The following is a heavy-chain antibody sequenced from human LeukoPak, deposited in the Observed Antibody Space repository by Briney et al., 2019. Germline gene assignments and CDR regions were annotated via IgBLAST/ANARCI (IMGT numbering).Heavy chain of an antibody. D-gene: IGHD6-19*01. J-gene: IGHJ4*02. CDR2: IYYSGSA. CDR1: GGSISSYY. CDR3: ARGSGWYAFDY. Sequence: PSETLSLTCTVSGGSISSYYWSWIRQPPGKGLEWIGSIYYSGSAYYNPSLKSRVTISVDTSKNQFSLKLSSVTAADTAVYYCARGSGWYAFDYWGQGTLLTVSS. V-gene: IGHV4-39*07.